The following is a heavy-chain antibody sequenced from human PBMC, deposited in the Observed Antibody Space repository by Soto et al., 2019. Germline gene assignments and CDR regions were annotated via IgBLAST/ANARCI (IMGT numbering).Heavy chain of an antibody. CDR2: INTHNGNT. CDR3: AREGSAPYYYYAMDA. J-gene: IGHJ6*02. Sequence: ASVKVSCKASGYTFTTYGISWVRQAPGQGLEWLGWINTHNGNTNYAQNLQGRVIMTADTSTNTAYMELRSLRSDDTAIYYCAREGSAPYYYYAMDAWGQGTTVTVSS. CDR1: GYTFTTYG. D-gene: IGHD3-10*01. V-gene: IGHV1-18*01.